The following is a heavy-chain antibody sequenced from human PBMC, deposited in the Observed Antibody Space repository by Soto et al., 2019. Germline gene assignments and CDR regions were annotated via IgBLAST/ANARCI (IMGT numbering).Heavy chain of an antibody. J-gene: IGHJ4*02. D-gene: IGHD3-9*01. Sequence: SETLSLTCTVSGDSLSSGGHYWSWIRQHPGKGLEWIGHIYDSVNTYYSPSLRSRVTISADMSKNQFSLNLRSVTAADTAVYYCARVDHRGYLAILTDYWGQGTLVTVSS. CDR2: IYDSVNT. CDR3: ARVDHRGYLAILTDY. CDR1: GDSLSSGGHY. V-gene: IGHV4-31*03.